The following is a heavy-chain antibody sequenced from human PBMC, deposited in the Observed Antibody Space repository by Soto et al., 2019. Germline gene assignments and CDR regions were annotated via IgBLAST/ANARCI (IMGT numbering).Heavy chain of an antibody. J-gene: IGHJ4*02. Sequence: QVQLVQSGPEVKKPWASVKVSCKASGFTFTTYSFSWVRHAPGQGLEWIGWISANNGKTVYAQKFQDRVTMTTDTSTSTAHLELRSLKTDDTAVYYCARETGVVVIVKGEFEFWGQGTLVTVSS. V-gene: IGHV1-18*04. D-gene: IGHD2-15*01. CDR3: ARETGVVVIVKGEFEF. CDR1: GFTFTTYS. CDR2: ISANNGKT.